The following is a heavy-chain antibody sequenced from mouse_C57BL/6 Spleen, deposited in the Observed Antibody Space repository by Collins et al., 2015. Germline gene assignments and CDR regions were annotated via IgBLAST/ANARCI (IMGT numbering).Heavy chain of an antibody. CDR3: ASSYYGSSHWYFDV. D-gene: IGHD1-1*01. V-gene: IGHV1-55*01. CDR1: GYTFTSYW. J-gene: IGHJ1*03. Sequence: QVQLQQPGAELVKPGASVKMSCKASGYTFTSYWITWVKQRPGQGLEWIGDIYPGSGSTNYNGKFKSKATLTVDTSSSTAYMQLSSLTSEDSAVYYCASSYYGSSHWYFDVWGTGTTVTVSS. CDR2: IYPGSGST.